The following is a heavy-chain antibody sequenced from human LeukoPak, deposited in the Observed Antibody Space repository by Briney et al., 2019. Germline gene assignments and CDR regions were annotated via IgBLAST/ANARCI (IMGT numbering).Heavy chain of an antibody. V-gene: IGHV2-70*11. Sequence: ESGPALVEPTQALTLTCTFSGFSLLTSGVSVTWIRQPPGRALEWLARIDWDDDKYYNTSLEARLTISKDTSKNQVILTVTDMDPVDSATYYCARMYFGDYKDMDVWGKGTTVTVSS. CDR3: ARMYFGDYKDMDV. D-gene: IGHD3-10*01. CDR2: IDWDDDK. J-gene: IGHJ6*03. CDR1: GFSLLTSGVS.